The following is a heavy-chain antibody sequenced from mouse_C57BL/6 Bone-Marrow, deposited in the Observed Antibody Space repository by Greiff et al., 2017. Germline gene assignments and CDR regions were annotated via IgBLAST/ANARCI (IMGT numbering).Heavy chain of an antibody. CDR3: ARQWGSYRAWFAY. J-gene: IGHJ3*01. CDR2: IYPNSGST. V-gene: IGHV1-64*01. Sequence: QVQLKQPGAELVKPGASVKLSCKASGYTFTSYWMHWVKQRPGQGLEWIGMIYPNSGSTNYNEKFKSKATMTVDKSSSTAYMQLSSLTSEDSAVYYGARQWGSYRAWFAYWGQGTLVTVSA. D-gene: IGHD1-1*02. CDR1: GYTFTSYW.